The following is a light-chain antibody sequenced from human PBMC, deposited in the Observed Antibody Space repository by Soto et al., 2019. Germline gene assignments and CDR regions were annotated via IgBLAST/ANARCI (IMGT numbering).Light chain of an antibody. J-gene: IGKJ4*01. CDR1: QSVGRN. CDR3: QQYHNRHPVT. Sequence: EIAMSQSPTILSASAGYSATVSCRASQSVGRNLAWYQQKPGQAPRLLIYDASTGATGIQARFSGSGSGTDFTLTISSLQSEDFAIYFCQQYHNRHPVTFGGGTKVDIK. CDR2: DAS. V-gene: IGKV3-15*01.